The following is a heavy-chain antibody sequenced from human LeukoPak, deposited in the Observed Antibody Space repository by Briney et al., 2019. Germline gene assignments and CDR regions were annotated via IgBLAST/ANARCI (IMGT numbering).Heavy chain of an antibody. D-gene: IGHD7-27*01. J-gene: IGHJ5*02. Sequence: SVKVSCKASGGTFSSYAISWVRQAPGQGLEWMGGIIPIFGTANYAQKFQGRVTITADESTSTAYMELSSLRSEDTAVYYCASLRRTGVWFDPWGQGTLVTVSS. CDR3: ASLRRTGVWFDP. V-gene: IGHV1-69*13. CDR1: GGTFSSYA. CDR2: IIPIFGTA.